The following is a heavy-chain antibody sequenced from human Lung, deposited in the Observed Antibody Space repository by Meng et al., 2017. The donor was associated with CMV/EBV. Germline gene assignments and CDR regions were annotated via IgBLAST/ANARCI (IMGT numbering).Heavy chain of an antibody. CDR1: GYTFSSYA. CDR3: ARDSMTIFGVVAKKDYYYYGMDV. J-gene: IGHJ6*02. D-gene: IGHD3-3*01. Sequence: SVKVSXKASGYTFSSYAISWVRQAPGQGLEWMGGIIPILGIANYAQKFQGRVTITADRSTSTAYMELSSLRSEDTAVYYCARDSMTIFGVVAKKDYYYYGMDVWGQGXTVTVSS. CDR2: IIPILGIA. V-gene: IGHV1-69*10.